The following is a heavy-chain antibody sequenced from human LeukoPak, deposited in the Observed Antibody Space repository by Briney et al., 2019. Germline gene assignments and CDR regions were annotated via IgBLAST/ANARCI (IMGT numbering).Heavy chain of an antibody. D-gene: IGHD1-1*01. Sequence: PGGSLTLSCAASGFTVSSNHMSWVRQAAGNRLEWVSVIYSGGSTDYEDSVKVRFTISRDNLKNTLYLQMNSLRAEDTAVYYCARGPAGYNWGQGTLVTFSS. CDR3: ARGPAGYN. CDR1: GFTVSSNH. J-gene: IGHJ4*02. V-gene: IGHV3-53*01. CDR2: IYSGGST.